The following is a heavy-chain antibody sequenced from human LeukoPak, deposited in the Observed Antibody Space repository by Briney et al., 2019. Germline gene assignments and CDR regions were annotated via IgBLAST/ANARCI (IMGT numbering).Heavy chain of an antibody. CDR2: IKQDGSEK. J-gene: IGHJ4*02. D-gene: IGHD3-22*01. CDR3: ARDFRITMIRSDY. V-gene: IGHV3-7*01. Sequence: PRGSLRLSCAASGFTFSSYWMSWVRQAPGKGLEWVANIKQDGSEKYYVDSVKGRFTISRDNAKNSLYLQMNSLRAEDTAVYYCARDFRITMIRSDYWGQGTLVTVSS. CDR1: GFTFSSYW.